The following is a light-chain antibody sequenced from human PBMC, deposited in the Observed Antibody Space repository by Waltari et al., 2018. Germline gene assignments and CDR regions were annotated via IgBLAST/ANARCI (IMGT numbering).Light chain of an antibody. V-gene: IGKV3-20*01. CDR1: QSVSRF. CDR2: GAS. J-gene: IGKJ1*01. CDR3: QKYDRLPAT. Sequence: EIVLTQSPGTLSLSPGERGTLSCRASQSVSRFLAWYQQIPGQPPRLLIYGASTGATGIPDRFSGSGSGTDFSLTISRLEHEDFAVYYCQKYDRLPATFGQGTKVEIK.